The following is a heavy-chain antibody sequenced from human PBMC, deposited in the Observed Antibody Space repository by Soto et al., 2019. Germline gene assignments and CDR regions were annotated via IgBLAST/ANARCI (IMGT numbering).Heavy chain of an antibody. Sequence: QVQLVESGGGVVQPGRSLRLSCAASGFTFSSYAMHSVRQAPGKGLEWVAVLSYDGSNKYYADSVKGRFTISRDNSKNTLYLQMNSLRAEDTAVYYCAREAGAGIALDYWGQGTLVTVSS. D-gene: IGHD1-26*01. V-gene: IGHV3-30-3*01. J-gene: IGHJ4*02. CDR1: GFTFSSYA. CDR3: AREAGAGIALDY. CDR2: LSYDGSNK.